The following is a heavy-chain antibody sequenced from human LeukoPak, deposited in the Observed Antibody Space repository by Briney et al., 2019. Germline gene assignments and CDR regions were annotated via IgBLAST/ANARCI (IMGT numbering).Heavy chain of an antibody. J-gene: IGHJ4*02. CDR3: AKGVSSPLYYFDY. D-gene: IGHD6-13*01. CDR1: GFTFSNNA. CDR2: ISGNGYTT. Sequence: GGSLRLSCAASGFTFSNNAMSWVRQPPGKGLEWLSSISGNGYTTYYADSVKGRFAVSRDNSKNTLFLQMNSLRAEDTAVYFCAKGVSSPLYYFDYWGQGALVTVSS. V-gene: IGHV3-23*01.